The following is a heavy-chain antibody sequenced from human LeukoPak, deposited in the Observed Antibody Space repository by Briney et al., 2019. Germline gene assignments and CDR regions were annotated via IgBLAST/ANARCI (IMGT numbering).Heavy chain of an antibody. CDR3: ARAPRRYGPDFGVFFDY. CDR2: INPNSGGT. J-gene: IGHJ4*02. CDR1: GYTFTGYY. Sequence: ASVKVSCKASGYTFTGYYMHWVRQAPGQGLEWMGWINPNSGGTNYAQKFQGRVTMTRDTSISTAYMELSRLRSDDTAVYYCARAPRRYGPDFGVFFDYWGQGTLVTVSS. D-gene: IGHD3-16*01. V-gene: IGHV1-2*02.